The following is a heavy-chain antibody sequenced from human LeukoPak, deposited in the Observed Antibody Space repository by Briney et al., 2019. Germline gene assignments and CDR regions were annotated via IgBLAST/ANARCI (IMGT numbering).Heavy chain of an antibody. CDR1: GFTVSNSY. D-gene: IGHD2-2*01. V-gene: IGHV3-53*01. Sequence: GGSLRLSCAASGFTVSNSYMSWVRQAPGKGLEWVSVIYSGGLTYYADSVKGRFTISRDNSKNTLYLQMNSLRAEDAALYYCARGGCGSSSCKVIDYWGQGTLVTVSS. CDR3: ARGGCGSSSCKVIDY. J-gene: IGHJ4*02. CDR2: IYSGGLT.